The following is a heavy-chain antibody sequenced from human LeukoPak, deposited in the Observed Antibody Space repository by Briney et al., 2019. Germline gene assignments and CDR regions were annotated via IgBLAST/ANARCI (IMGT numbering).Heavy chain of an antibody. Sequence: SVKVSCKASGFTFTSSAVQWVRQARGQRLEWIGWIVVGSGNTNYAQKFQERVTITRDMTTSTAYMELSSLRSEDTAVYYCAASLRYFDWSHPVESQRFDPWGQGTLVTVSS. D-gene: IGHD3-9*01. CDR3: AASLRYFDWSHPVESQRFDP. CDR2: IVVGSGNT. CDR1: GFTFTSSA. V-gene: IGHV1-58*01. J-gene: IGHJ5*02.